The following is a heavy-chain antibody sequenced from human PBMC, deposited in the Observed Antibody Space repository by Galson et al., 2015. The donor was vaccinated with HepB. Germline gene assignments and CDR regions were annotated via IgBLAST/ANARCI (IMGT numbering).Heavy chain of an antibody. V-gene: IGHV5-51*03. D-gene: IGHD6-6*01. CDR1: GYSFTTYW. CDR3: ARRYSSSSGNDY. CDR2: IYPGDSDT. J-gene: IGHJ4*02. Sequence: QSGAEVKKPGESLKISCTGSGYSFTTYWIDWVRQMPGKGLEWMGSIYPGDSDTRYSPSFQGQVTISADKSINTAYLQWSSLKASDTAIYYCARRYSSSSGNDYWGQGTLVTVSS.